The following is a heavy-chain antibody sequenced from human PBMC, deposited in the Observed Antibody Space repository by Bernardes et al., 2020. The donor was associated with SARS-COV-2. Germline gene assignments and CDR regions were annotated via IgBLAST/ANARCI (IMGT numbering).Heavy chain of an antibody. V-gene: IGHV4-34*01. J-gene: IGHJ3*02. Sequence: SETLSLTCAVYGGSFSGYYWSWIRQPPGKGLEWIGEINHSGSTNYNPSLKSRGTISVNTSKKQFSLQLSSVTAAETAVYYCARSITMIGVVIDVAFDIWGQGTMVTVSS. D-gene: IGHD3-22*01. CDR3: ARSITMIGVVIDVAFDI. CDR1: GGSFSGYY. CDR2: INHSGST.